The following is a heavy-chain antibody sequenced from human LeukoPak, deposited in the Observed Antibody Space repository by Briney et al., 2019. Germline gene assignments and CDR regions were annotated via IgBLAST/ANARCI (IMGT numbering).Heavy chain of an antibody. CDR2: ISDNGGGT. Sequence: GGSLRLSCAASGFTFSSYAMSWVRQAPGEGLEWVSGISDNGGGTYYADSVKGRFTISRDNSKNMLYLQMNSLRAEDTAVYYCAKESGALGAPLYDYWGQGILVTGSS. CDR3: AKESGALGAPLYDY. J-gene: IGHJ4*02. CDR1: GFTFSSYA. D-gene: IGHD4/OR15-4a*01. V-gene: IGHV3-23*01.